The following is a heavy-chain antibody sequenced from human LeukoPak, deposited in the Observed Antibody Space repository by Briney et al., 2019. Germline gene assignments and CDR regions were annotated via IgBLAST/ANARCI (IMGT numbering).Heavy chain of an antibody. V-gene: IGHV3-74*01. J-gene: IGHJ4*02. CDR1: GFTFSNYW. CDR2: INSDGSST. CDR3: ARDGYCSSTSCYYFDY. D-gene: IGHD2-2*01. Sequence: GGSLRLSCAASGFTFSNYWIHWVRQAPGKGLVWVSRINSDGSSTSYADSVKGRFTISRDNAKNTLYLQMNSLRAEDTAVYYCARDGYCSSTSCYYFDYWGQGSLVTVSS.